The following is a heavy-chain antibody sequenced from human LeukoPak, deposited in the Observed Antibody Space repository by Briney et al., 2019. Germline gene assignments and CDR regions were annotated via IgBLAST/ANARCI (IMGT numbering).Heavy chain of an antibody. J-gene: IGHJ4*02. CDR1: GGSFSGYY. CDR3: AREIVGGFNPGAY. V-gene: IGHV4-34*01. Sequence: PSETLSLTCAVYGGSFSGYYWSWIRQPPGKGLEGIGEINHSGSTNYNPSLKSRVTISVDTSKNQFSLKLSSVTAADTAVYYCAREIVGGFNPGAYWGQGPLVTVSS. CDR2: INHSGST. D-gene: IGHD1-14*01.